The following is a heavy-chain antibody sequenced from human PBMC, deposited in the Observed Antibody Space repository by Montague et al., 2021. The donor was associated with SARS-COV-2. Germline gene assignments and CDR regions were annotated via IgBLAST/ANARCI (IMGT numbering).Heavy chain of an antibody. V-gene: IGHV3-74*01. J-gene: IGHJ4*02. D-gene: IGHD3-10*01. CDR2: IRPDGTST. Sequence: SLRLSCAASGFTFRSYWMHWVRQVPGRGLVWVSRIRPDGTSTHYAASVKGRLVISRDNAKNTLSLEMTNLRVDDTAIYYCVRPLWFGDSDYYFDSWGQGTLVSVSS. CDR3: VRPLWFGDSDYYFDS. CDR1: GFTFRSYW.